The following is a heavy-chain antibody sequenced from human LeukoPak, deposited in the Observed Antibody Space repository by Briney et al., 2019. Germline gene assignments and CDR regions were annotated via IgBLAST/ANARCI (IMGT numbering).Heavy chain of an antibody. CDR3: AKPEDSGYDGLV. J-gene: IGHJ4*02. CDR2: IYSGGST. CDR1: GFTVSSNY. Sequence: GGSLRLSCAASGFTVSSNYMSWVRQAPGKGLEWDSVIYSGGSTYYADSVKGRFTISRDNSKNTLSLQMNSLRAEDTAVYYCAKPEDSGYDGLVWGQGTLVTVSS. V-gene: IGHV3-53*01. D-gene: IGHD5-12*01.